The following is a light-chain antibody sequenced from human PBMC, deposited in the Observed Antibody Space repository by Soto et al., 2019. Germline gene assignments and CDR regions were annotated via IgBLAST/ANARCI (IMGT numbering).Light chain of an antibody. J-gene: IGKJ5*01. CDR2: DAS. CDR1: QDISNY. Sequence: TQSPSSLSASVGDRVTITCQASQDISNYLNWYQQKPGKAPKLLIYDASNLETGVPSRFSGSGSGTDFTFTISSLQPEDIATYYCQQYDNLPITFGQGTRLEIK. CDR3: QQYDNLPIT. V-gene: IGKV1-33*01.